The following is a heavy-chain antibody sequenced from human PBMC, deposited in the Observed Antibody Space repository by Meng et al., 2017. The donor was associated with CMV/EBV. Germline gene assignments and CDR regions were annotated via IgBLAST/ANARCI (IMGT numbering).Heavy chain of an antibody. Sequence: GGSLRLSCAASGFTFSDYYMSWIRQAPGKGLEWVSYISSSGSTIYYADSVKGRFTISRDNAKNSLYLQMNSLRAEDMAVYYCARVTGAGDYYFDYWGQGTLVTVSS. CDR3: ARVTGAGDYYFDY. J-gene: IGHJ4*02. D-gene: IGHD4-17*01. CDR2: ISSSGSTI. CDR1: GFTFSDYY. V-gene: IGHV3-11*04.